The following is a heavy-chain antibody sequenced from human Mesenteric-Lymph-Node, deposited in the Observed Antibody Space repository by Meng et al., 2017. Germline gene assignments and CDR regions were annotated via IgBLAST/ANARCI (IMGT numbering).Heavy chain of an antibody. V-gene: IGHV3-13*03. Sequence: GGSLRLSCAACGFTFSSYDMHWVRQATGKGLEWVSAIGTAGDTYYPGSVKGQFTISRENAKNSLYLQMNSLRAGDTAVYYCARDLRTTSKAAAGRRYYYGMDVWGQGTTVTVSS. J-gene: IGHJ6*02. CDR3: ARDLRTTSKAAAGRRYYYGMDV. D-gene: IGHD6-13*01. CDR1: GFTFSSYD. CDR2: IGTAGDT.